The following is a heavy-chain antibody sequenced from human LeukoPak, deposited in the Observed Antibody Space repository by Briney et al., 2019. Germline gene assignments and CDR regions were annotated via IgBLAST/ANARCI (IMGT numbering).Heavy chain of an antibody. CDR3: AREGRSSWSAGGSDY. J-gene: IGHJ4*02. Sequence: PGGPLRLSFEASGLTFSSYSMNWVRQAPGKGLEWVSYISSSSSTIYYADSEKGRFTISRDNAKNSLYLQMNSLRAEDTAVYYCAREGRSSWSAGGSDYWGQGTLVTVSS. V-gene: IGHV3-48*01. CDR2: ISSSSSTI. D-gene: IGHD6-13*01. CDR1: GLTFSSYS.